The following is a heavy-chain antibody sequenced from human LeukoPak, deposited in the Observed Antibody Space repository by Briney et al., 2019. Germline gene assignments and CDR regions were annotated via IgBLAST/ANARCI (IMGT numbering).Heavy chain of an antibody. J-gene: IGHJ3*02. V-gene: IGHV4-39*01. D-gene: IGHD4-17*01. CDR3: ATPDYAEAFDI. CDR2: IYYSGST. Sequence: PSETLSLTCTVSGGSISSSSYYWGWLRQPPGRGLEWIGSIYYSGSTYYNPSLKSRVTISVDTSKNQFSLKLSSVTAADTAVYYCATPDYAEAFDIWGQGTMVTVSS. CDR1: GGSISSSSYY.